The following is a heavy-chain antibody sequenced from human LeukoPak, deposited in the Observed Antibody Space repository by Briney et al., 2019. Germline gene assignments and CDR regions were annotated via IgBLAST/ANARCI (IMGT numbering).Heavy chain of an antibody. CDR2: IFASGST. D-gene: IGHD4-17*01. V-gene: IGHV4-4*07. CDR1: GGPTSGYH. CDR3: ARIRVDYGDYSFDY. Sequence: SETLSLTCSVSGGPTSGYHWSWIRQPAGKGLEWIGHIFASGSTSYNPSLESRVAMSVDTSKNQFSLKLSSVAAADTAVYYCARIRVDYGDYSFDYWGQGTLVTVSS. J-gene: IGHJ4*02.